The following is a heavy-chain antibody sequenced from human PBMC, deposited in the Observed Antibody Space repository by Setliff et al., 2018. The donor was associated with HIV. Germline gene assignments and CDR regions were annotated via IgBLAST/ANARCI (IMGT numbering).Heavy chain of an antibody. CDR3: ARVRGIGAYNYYYMDV. Sequence: GASVKVSCKASGYTFTSYAMHWVRQAPGQRLEWMGWINAGNGNTKYSQKFQGRVTITWDTSASTAYMELSSLRSEDTAVYYCARVRGIGAYNYYYMDVWGKGTTVTVSS. CDR2: INAGNGNT. J-gene: IGHJ6*03. D-gene: IGHD1-26*01. CDR1: GYTFTSYA. V-gene: IGHV1-3*01.